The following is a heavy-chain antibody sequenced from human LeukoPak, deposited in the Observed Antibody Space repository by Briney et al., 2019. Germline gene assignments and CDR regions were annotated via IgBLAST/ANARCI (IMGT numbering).Heavy chain of an antibody. J-gene: IGHJ4*02. Sequence: GGSLRLSCAASGFTFSSYWMSWVRQAPGKGLEWVANIKQDGSEKYYVDSVKGRFTISRDNAKNSLYLQMNSLRVEDTAVYYCARRLYDYVWGSYRLGAFDYWGQGTLVTVSS. D-gene: IGHD3-16*02. CDR1: GFTFSSYW. V-gene: IGHV3-7*03. CDR3: ARRLYDYVWGSYRLGAFDY. CDR2: IKQDGSEK.